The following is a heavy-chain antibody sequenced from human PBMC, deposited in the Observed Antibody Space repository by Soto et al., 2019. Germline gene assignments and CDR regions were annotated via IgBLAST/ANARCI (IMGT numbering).Heavy chain of an antibody. V-gene: IGHV1-2*04. CDR1: GYTFTGYY. D-gene: IGHD3-10*01. CDR3: ARLAGGFSV. J-gene: IGHJ6*02. Sequence: VASVKVSCKASGYTFTGYYIHWVRQAPGQGLECMGWINPNSGGTNYAQKFQGWVTMTRDTSISTAYMELSRLRSGDTAVYYCARLAGGFSVWGQGTTVTVSS. CDR2: INPNSGGT.